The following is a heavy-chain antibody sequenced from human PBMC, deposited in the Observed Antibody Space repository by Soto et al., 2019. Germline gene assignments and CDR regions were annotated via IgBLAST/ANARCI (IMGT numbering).Heavy chain of an antibody. D-gene: IGHD3-10*01. J-gene: IGHJ3*02. V-gene: IGHV3-30*03. CDR3: AALLGLYAFDI. Sequence: GGSLRLSCAASGFTFSSYGMHWVRQAPGKGLEWVAVISYDGSNKYYADSVKGRFTISRDNSKNTLYLQMNSLRAEDTAVYYCAALLGLYAFDIWGQGTMVTVSS. CDR2: ISYDGSNK. CDR1: GFTFSSYG.